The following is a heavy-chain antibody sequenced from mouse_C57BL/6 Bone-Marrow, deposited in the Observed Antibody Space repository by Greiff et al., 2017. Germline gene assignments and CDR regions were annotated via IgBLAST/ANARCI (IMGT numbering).Heavy chain of an antibody. CDR1: GFTFSDYY. J-gene: IGHJ3*01. CDR2: ISNGGGST. Sequence: EVKLVESGGGLVQPGGSLKLSCAASGFTFSDYYMYWVRQTPETRLEWVAYISNGGGSTYYPDTVKGRFTISRDNAKNTLYLPMSRLKSEDTAMYYCARLIYYGNYVWFAYWGQGTLVTVSA. CDR3: ARLIYYGNYVWFAY. D-gene: IGHD2-1*01. V-gene: IGHV5-12*01.